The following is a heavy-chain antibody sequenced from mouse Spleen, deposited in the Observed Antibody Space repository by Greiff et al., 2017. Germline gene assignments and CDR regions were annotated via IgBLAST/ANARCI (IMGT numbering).Heavy chain of an antibody. J-gene: IGHJ4*01. V-gene: IGHV10-1*01. CDR3: VRHDGYYEADYAMDY. Sequence: EVKLVESGGGLVQPKGSLKLSCAASGFSFNTYAMNWVRKAPGKGLEWVARIRSKSNNYATYYADSVKDRFTISRDDSESMLYLQMNNLKTEDTAMYYCVRHDGYYEADYAMDYWGQGTSVTVSS. CDR1: GFSFNTYA. D-gene: IGHD2-3*01. CDR2: IRSKSNNYAT.